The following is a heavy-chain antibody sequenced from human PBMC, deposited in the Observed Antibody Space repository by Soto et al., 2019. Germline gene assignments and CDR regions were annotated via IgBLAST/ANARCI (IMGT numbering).Heavy chain of an antibody. V-gene: IGHV4-4*02. D-gene: IGHD5-12*01. Sequence: QVQLQESGPGLVKPSGTLSLTCAVSGGSISSSDWWSWVRQPPGKGLEWFGEIYRSGSTNYNPSLKSRVTISIDKSKNQFSLNLSSVTAADTAVYYCACTPRGVANAFDFWGQGTLVTVSS. CDR2: IYRSGST. CDR3: ACTPRGVANAFDF. J-gene: IGHJ4*02. CDR1: GGSISSSDW.